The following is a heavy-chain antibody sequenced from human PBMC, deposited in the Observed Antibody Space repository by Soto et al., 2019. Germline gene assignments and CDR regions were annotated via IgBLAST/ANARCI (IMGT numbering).Heavy chain of an antibody. CDR2: ITGNSDIT. Sequence: EVQLLESGGGLVQPGGSLRLSCVASGLTLSTNAMTWVRQAPGKGLEWVAFITGNSDITYYADSVKGRFTASRDNSRNTLYLQMNSLRAEDTAVYYCAKALVTGFYSSLDSWGQGTPVTVSS. CDR3: AKALVTGFYSSLDS. J-gene: IGHJ5*01. V-gene: IGHV3-23*01. D-gene: IGHD3-9*01. CDR1: GLTLSTNA.